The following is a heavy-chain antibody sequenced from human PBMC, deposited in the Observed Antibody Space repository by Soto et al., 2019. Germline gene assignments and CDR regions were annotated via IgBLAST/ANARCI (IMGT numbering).Heavy chain of an antibody. J-gene: IGHJ4*02. CDR3: AREWSTSGDLDD. CDR2: ISYDGSIK. V-gene: IGHV3-30-3*01. D-gene: IGHD3-10*01. CDR1: GFTFSSHS. Sequence: QVQLVESGGGVVQPGRSLRLSCAASGFTFSSHSIQWVRQAPGKGLEWVAVISYDGSIKYYADSVKGRFTISRDNSKNTAYLQMNSLRAVDTAVFSCAREWSTSGDLDDWGQGTLVIVSS.